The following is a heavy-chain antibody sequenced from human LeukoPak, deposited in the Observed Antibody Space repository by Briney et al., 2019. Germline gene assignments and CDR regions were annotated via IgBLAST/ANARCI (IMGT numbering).Heavy chain of an antibody. CDR2: INHSGST. D-gene: IGHD3-9*01. Sequence: SETLSLTCAVYGGSFSGYYWSWVRQPPGKGLEWIGEINHSGSTNYNPSLKSRVTISVDTSKNQFSLKLSSVTAADTAVYYCARLHYDILTGYYNEYWGQGTLVTVSS. CDR1: GGSFSGYY. J-gene: IGHJ4*02. CDR3: ARLHYDILTGYYNEY. V-gene: IGHV4-34*01.